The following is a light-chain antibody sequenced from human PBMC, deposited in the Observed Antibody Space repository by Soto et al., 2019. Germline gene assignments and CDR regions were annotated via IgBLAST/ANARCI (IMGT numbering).Light chain of an antibody. CDR3: CSYASGSIYV. CDR1: SSDVGAFNY. CDR2: EVG. V-gene: IGLV2-14*01. J-gene: IGLJ1*01. Sequence: QSALTQPASVSGSPGQSITISCTGTSSDVGAFNYVSWYLQYPGKAPKLMIYEVGNRPSGVSNRFSGSKSGNTASLTISGLQAEDEADYYCCSYASGSIYVFGTGTKV.